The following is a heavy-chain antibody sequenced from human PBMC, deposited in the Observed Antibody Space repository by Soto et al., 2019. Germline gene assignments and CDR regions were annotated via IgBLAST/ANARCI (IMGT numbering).Heavy chain of an antibody. D-gene: IGHD1-26*01. J-gene: IGHJ4*02. CDR2: TYYRSKWSN. Sequence: PSQTLSLTCAISGDRVSSNTAAWTWIRQSPSRGLEWLGRTYYRSKWSNDYAVSVKSRITINPDTSKNQFSLQLDSVTPEDTAVYYCARGPLPRPFDLWGQGTPVTVSS. CDR1: GDRVSSNTAA. CDR3: ARGPLPRPFDL. V-gene: IGHV6-1*01.